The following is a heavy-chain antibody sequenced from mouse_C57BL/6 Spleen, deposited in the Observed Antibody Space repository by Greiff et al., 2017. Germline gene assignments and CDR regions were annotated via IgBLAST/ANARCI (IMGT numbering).Heavy chain of an antibody. D-gene: IGHD1-2*01. V-gene: IGHV1-19*01. Sequence: VQLKQSGPVLVKPGASVKMSCKASGYTFTDYYMNWVKQSHGKSLEWIGVINPYNGGTSYNQKFKGKATLTVDKSSSTAYMELNSLTSEDSAVYYCARGGYGPEDYWYFDVWGTGTTVTVSS. J-gene: IGHJ1*03. CDR2: INPYNGGT. CDR3: ARGGYGPEDYWYFDV. CDR1: GYTFTDYY.